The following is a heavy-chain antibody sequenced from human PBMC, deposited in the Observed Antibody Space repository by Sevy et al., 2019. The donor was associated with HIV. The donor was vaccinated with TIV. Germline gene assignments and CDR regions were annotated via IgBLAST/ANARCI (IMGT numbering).Heavy chain of an antibody. CDR2: IKKDGTEK. J-gene: IGHJ6*02. V-gene: IGHV3-7*03. Sequence: GGSLRLSCAASGFTFSNYWMSWVRQAPGKGLEWVATIKKDGTEKYYVDSVRGRFTMSRDNAKNSLYLQMNSPRVEDTALYYCARDCSSTTCLWGLDFWGQGTTVTVSS. D-gene: IGHD2-2*01. CDR3: ARDCSSTTCLWGLDF. CDR1: GFTFSNYW.